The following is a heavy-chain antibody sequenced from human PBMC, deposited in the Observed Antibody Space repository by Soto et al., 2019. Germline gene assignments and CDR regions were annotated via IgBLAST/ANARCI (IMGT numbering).Heavy chain of an antibody. Sequence: ASVKVSCKASGYTFTGHYIHWVRQAPEQGPEWMGKIGPESGATRYAQKFQGRVTMTRDMSITTVYMELNNLSPDDTAVYYCGRGRSGQIVVFYWGQGTPVTVSS. CDR2: IGPESGAT. J-gene: IGHJ4*02. CDR1: GYTFTGHY. CDR3: GRGRSGQIVVFY. V-gene: IGHV1-2*02. D-gene: IGHD5-12*01.